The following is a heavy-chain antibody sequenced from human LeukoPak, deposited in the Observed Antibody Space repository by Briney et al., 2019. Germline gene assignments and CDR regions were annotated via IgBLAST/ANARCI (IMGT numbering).Heavy chain of an antibody. Sequence: LSGGSLRLSCAASGFTFSNYWMHWVRQAPGKGLVWVSRIKSDGSSTTYADSVKGRFTISRDNSKNTLYLQMNSLRAEDTAVYYCARDSEKAATSYYYYYMDVWGKGTTVTVSS. D-gene: IGHD6-25*01. CDR2: IKSDGSST. V-gene: IGHV3-74*01. J-gene: IGHJ6*03. CDR3: ARDSEKAATSYYYYYMDV. CDR1: GFTFSNYW.